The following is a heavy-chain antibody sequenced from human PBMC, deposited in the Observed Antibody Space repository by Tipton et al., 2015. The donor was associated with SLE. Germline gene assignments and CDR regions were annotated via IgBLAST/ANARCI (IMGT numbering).Heavy chain of an antibody. CDR3: AREGVAGAKGNYYYNYGMDV. Sequence: LRLSCTVSGGSISSHYWSWIRQPPGKGLEWIGYIYYSGSTNYNPSLKSRVTISVDTSKNQFSLKLSSVTAADTAVYYCAREGVAGAKGNYYYNYGMDVWGQGTTVTVSS. V-gene: IGHV4-59*11. CDR1: GGSISSHY. D-gene: IGHD1-26*01. CDR2: IYYSGST. J-gene: IGHJ6*02.